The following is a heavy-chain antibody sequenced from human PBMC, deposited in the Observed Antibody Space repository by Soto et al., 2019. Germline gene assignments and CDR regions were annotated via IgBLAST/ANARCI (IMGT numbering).Heavy chain of an antibody. CDR3: ASEYITEPTPWFDY. Sequence: QVQLVASGGGVVQPGRSLRLSCAASGFTSRMFGFHWVRQAPGKGLEWVSFISYDGSNKHYADSVKGRFTLSRDNSRNTLYLQMNSLSAEDTAVYFCASEYITEPTPWFDYWGQGSLVTVSS. CDR1: GFTSRMFG. D-gene: IGHD1-1*01. V-gene: IGHV3-30-3*01. J-gene: IGHJ4*02. CDR2: ISYDGSNK.